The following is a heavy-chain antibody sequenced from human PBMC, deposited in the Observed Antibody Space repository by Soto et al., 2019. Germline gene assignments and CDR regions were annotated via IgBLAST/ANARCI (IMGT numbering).Heavy chain of an antibody. J-gene: IGHJ3*01. V-gene: IGHV3-23*01. D-gene: IGHD4-17*01. CDR3: AKDSHPSTTTVTTGAFDV. Sequence: GGSLRLSCAASGFTFSSYAMSWVRQAPGKGLEWVSAISGSGGSTYYADSVKGRFTISRDDSKNTLYLQMNSLRAEDTAVYYCAKDSHPSTTTVTTGAFDVWGQGTMVTVS. CDR1: GFTFSSYA. CDR2: ISGSGGST.